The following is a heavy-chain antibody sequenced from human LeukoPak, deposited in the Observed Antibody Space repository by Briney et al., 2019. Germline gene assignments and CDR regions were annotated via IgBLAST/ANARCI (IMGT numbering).Heavy chain of an antibody. Sequence: SETLSLTCTVSGGSISSSSYYWGWIRQPPGKGLEWIGSIYYSGSTYYNSSLKSRVIISADTSKNQFSLKLTSVTAADTAAYYCARGPNTAGNYRAFDLWGQGTKVTVSS. CDR1: GGSISSSSYY. J-gene: IGHJ3*01. CDR2: IYYSGST. D-gene: IGHD4-11*01. V-gene: IGHV4-39*07. CDR3: ARGPNTAGNYRAFDL.